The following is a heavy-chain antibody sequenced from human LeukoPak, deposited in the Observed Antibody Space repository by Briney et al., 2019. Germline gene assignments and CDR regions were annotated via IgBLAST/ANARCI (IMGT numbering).Heavy chain of an antibody. CDR2: IYYTGTT. J-gene: IGHJ1*01. D-gene: IGHD1-20*01. CDR1: GGSITSSPYY. Sequence: SETLSLTCTVSGGSITSSPYYWAWIRQPPGKGLEWIGNIYYTGTTYYNPSLKSRVTISMDTSTSQFSLKFNSVTAADTAVYYCARLITGAQAEYFHHWGRGTLVTVSS. V-gene: IGHV4-39*07. CDR3: ARLITGAQAEYFHH.